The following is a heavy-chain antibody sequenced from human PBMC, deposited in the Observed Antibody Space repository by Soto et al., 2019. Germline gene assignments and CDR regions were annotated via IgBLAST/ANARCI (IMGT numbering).Heavy chain of an antibody. CDR1: GDTITSFS. V-gene: IGHV4-4*07. CDR3: EGESGENWSYEAY. D-gene: IGHD1-7*01. Sequence: PSETLSLTCTVSGDTITSFSWNWIRQSAGKGLEWIGRISTTGNTHYNPSLESRVTMSLDTSKNQFSLKPTSVTAADTAVYYCEGESGENWSYEAYWGQGTLVTVSS. J-gene: IGHJ4*02. CDR2: ISTTGNT.